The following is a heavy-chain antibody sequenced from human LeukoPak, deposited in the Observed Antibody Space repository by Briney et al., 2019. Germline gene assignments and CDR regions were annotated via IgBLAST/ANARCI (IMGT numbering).Heavy chain of an antibody. D-gene: IGHD5-24*01. V-gene: IGHV1-18*01. J-gene: IGHJ4*02. CDR3: ASHRDGYNYDFDY. CDR2: ISAYNGNT. CDR1: GGTFSSYA. Sequence: ASVKVSCKASGGTFSSYAISWVRQAPGQGLEWMGWISAYNGNTNYAQKLQGRVTMTTDTSTSTAYMELRSLRSDDTAVYYCASHRDGYNYDFDYWGQGTLVTVSS.